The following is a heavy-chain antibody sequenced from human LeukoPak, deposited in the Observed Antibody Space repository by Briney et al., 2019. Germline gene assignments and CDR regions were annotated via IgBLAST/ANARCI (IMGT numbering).Heavy chain of an antibody. CDR1: GGSISSSSYY. J-gene: IGHJ5*02. D-gene: IGHD3-10*01. V-gene: IGHV4-39*07. Sequence: PSETLSLTCTVSGGSISSSSYYWGWIRQPPGKGLEWIGSIYYSGSTYYNPSLKSRVTISVDTSKNQFSLKLSSVTAADTAVYYCARGITMVRGASDWFDPWGQGTLVTVSS. CDR2: IYYSGST. CDR3: ARGITMVRGASDWFDP.